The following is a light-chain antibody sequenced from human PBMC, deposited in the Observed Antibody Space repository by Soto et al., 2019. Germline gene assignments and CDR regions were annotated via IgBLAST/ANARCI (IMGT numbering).Light chain of an antibody. CDR3: SSYAGSNRV. CDR2: EVS. V-gene: IGLV2-8*01. J-gene: IGLJ1*01. CDR1: SSDVGGYNY. Sequence: QYALTQPPSASGSPGQSVTISCTGTSSDVGGYNYVSWYQQYPGKAPKLMIYEVSKRPSGVPDRFSGSKSGNTASLTVSGLQAEDEADYYCSSYAGSNRVFGTGTKVTVL.